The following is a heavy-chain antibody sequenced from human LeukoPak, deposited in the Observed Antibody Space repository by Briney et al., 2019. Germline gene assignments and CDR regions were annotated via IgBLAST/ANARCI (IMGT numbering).Heavy chain of an antibody. V-gene: IGHV3-23*01. D-gene: IGHD2-21*02. CDR1: GFTFYAYA. CDR2: IGGSGDST. CDR3: AKDASTSCSDCSRGPTSLYY. Sequence: GGSLRLSCAASGFTFYAYAMTWVRQAPGKGLEWVSGIGGSGDSTIYADSVRGRFTISRDNSKDTLYLQMNNLRAEDTAIYYCAKDASTSCSDCSRGPTSLYYWGQGTLVTVSS. J-gene: IGHJ4*02.